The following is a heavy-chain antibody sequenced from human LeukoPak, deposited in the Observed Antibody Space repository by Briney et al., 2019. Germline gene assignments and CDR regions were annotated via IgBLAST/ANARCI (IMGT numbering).Heavy chain of an antibody. V-gene: IGHV3-23*01. D-gene: IGHD1-26*01. CDR2: ISNSGDST. J-gene: IGHJ4*02. CDR1: GFTFRGYA. CDR3: AKGYLAPVPTYDY. Sequence: GGSLRLSCAASGFTFRGYAMGWVRQAPGKGPEWVSAISNSGDSTHYADSVKGRFTISRDNSKNTLHLQMNSLRGEDTAVYYCAKGYLAPVPTYDYWGQGALVTVSS.